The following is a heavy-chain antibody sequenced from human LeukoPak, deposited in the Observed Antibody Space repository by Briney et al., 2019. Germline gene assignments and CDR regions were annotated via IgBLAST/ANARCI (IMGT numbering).Heavy chain of an antibody. V-gene: IGHV3-21*01. CDR2: ISSSSGYI. D-gene: IGHD3-3*01. CDR3: ARDSAGSTYYPYNWFDP. CDR1: GFTFSTYT. J-gene: IGHJ5*02. Sequence: GGSLRLSCAASGFTFSTYTMNWVRQAPGKGLEWVSSISSSSGYIYYADSVKGRFTISRDNSKNSLYLQMNSLRAEDTAVYYCARDSAGSTYYPYNWFDPWGQGTLVTVSS.